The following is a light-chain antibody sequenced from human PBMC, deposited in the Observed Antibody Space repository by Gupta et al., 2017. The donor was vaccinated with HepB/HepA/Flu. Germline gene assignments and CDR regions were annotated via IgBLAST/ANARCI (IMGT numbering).Light chain of an antibody. CDR2: GAS. CDR3: QQENNWPVT. J-gene: IGKJ1*01. CDR1: QSVSKN. V-gene: IGKV3-15*01. Sequence: ETVMTQSPVTLSVSPGNSATLSCRASQSVSKNIAWYRQQPGQAPRLLISGASTRATGVPARFSGSGSGTEFTLTISSLQSEDFAVYFCQQENNWPVTFGQGTKVEIK.